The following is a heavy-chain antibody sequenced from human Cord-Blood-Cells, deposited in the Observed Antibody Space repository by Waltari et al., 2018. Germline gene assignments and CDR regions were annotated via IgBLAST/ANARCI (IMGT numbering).Heavy chain of an antibody. CDR2: ISWNSGSI. J-gene: IGHJ4*02. CDR3: AKGVYSSSFYYFDY. Sequence: EVQLVESGGGLVQPGRSLRLSCAASGFTFDDYAMHWVRQAPGKGRGWVSGISWNSGSIGYADSVKSRFTISRDNAKNSLYLQMNSLRAEDTALYYCAKGVYSSSFYYFDYWGQGTLVTVSS. V-gene: IGHV3-9*01. CDR1: GFTFDDYA. D-gene: IGHD6-6*01.